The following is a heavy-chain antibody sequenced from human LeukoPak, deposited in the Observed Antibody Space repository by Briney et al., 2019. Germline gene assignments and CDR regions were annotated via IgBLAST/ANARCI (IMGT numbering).Heavy chain of an antibody. J-gene: IGHJ5*01. CDR1: GVSITGYG. CDR3: AKEPREYCSISACPNWFES. CDR2: ISSSTTSI. Sequence: GGSLRLSCEVSGVSITGYGMNWVRQAPGKGLEWLSSISSSTTSIYYADSVKGRFTISRDNSENTLYLHLNSLRVEDTAVYYCAKEPREYCSISACPNWFESWGQGTLVTVSS. V-gene: IGHV3-21*04. D-gene: IGHD2-2*01.